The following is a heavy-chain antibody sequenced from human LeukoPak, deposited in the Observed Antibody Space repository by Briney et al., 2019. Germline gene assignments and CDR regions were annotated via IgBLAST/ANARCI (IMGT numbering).Heavy chain of an antibody. CDR2: IKQDGSEK. CDR1: GFTFSSYW. J-gene: IGHJ4*02. V-gene: IGHV3-7*01. Sequence: GGSLRLSCAASGFTFSSYWMSWVRQAPGKGLEWVANIKQDGSEKYYVDSVKGRFTISRDNAKNSLYLQMNSLRAEDTAVYYCARADYYDSSGYYSLSDYWGQGTLVTVSS. D-gene: IGHD3-22*01. CDR3: ARADYYDSSGYYSLSDY.